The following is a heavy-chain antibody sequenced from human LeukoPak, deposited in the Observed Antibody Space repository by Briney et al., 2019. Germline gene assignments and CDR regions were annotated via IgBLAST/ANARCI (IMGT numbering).Heavy chain of an antibody. Sequence: GASVKVSCKASGYTFTSYYMHWVRQAPGQGLEWMGIINPSGGSTSYAQKFQGRVTMTRDTSISTAYMELSRLRSDDTAVYYCARLSAVAVPAYWGQGTLVTVSS. CDR1: GYTFTSYY. CDR3: ARLSAVAVPAY. J-gene: IGHJ4*02. CDR2: INPSGGST. D-gene: IGHD2-2*01. V-gene: IGHV1-46*01.